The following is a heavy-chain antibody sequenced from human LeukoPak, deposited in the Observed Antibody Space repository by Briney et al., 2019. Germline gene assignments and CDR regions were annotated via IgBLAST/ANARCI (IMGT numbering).Heavy chain of an antibody. CDR1: GFTFNDYG. V-gene: IGHV3-48*03. CDR2: ISSSGSTI. Sequence: GGSLRLSCAASGFTFNDYGMSWVRQAPGKGLEWVSYISSSGSTIYYADSVKGRFTISRDNAKNSLYLQMNSLRAEDTAVYYCAELGITMIGGVWGKGTTVTISS. CDR3: AELGITMIGGV. D-gene: IGHD3-10*02. J-gene: IGHJ6*04.